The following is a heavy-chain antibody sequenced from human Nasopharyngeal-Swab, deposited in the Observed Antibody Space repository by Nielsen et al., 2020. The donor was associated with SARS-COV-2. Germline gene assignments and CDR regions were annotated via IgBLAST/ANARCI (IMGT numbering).Heavy chain of an antibody. CDR3: ARDPGAAGLFDY. CDR2: INAGNGNT. J-gene: IGHJ4*02. Sequence: SVKVSRKASGYTFTSYAMHWVRQAPGQRLEWMGWINAGNGNTKYSQKFQGRVTITRDTSASTAYMELSSLRSEDTAVYYCARDPGAAGLFDYWGQGTLVTVSS. CDR1: GYTFTSYA. D-gene: IGHD6-13*01. V-gene: IGHV1-3*01.